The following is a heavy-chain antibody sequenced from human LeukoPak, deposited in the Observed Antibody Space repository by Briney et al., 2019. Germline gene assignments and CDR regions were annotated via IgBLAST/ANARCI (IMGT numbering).Heavy chain of an antibody. CDR2: ISWNSGSI. J-gene: IGHJ3*02. Sequence: PGGSLRLSCAASGFTFSSYAMSWVRQAPGKGLEWVSGISWNSGSIGYADSVKGRFTISRDNAKNSLYLQMNSLRAEDTALYYCARGLNLQATAFDIWGQGTMVTVSS. CDR3: ARGLNLQATAFDI. V-gene: IGHV3-9*01. D-gene: IGHD5-12*01. CDR1: GFTFSSYA.